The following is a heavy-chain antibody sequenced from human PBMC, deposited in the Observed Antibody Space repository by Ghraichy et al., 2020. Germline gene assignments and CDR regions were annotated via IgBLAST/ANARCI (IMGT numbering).Heavy chain of an antibody. Sequence: GGSLRLSCAASGFTVSSNYMSWVRQAPGKGLEWVSVIYSGGSTYYADSVKGRFTISRDNSKNTLYLQMNSLRAEDTAVYYCARVRDTRPYYYYGMDVWGQGTTVTVSS. CDR3: ARVRDTRPYYYYGMDV. CDR1: GFTVSSNY. J-gene: IGHJ6*02. CDR2: IYSGGST. D-gene: IGHD5-24*01. V-gene: IGHV3-53*01.